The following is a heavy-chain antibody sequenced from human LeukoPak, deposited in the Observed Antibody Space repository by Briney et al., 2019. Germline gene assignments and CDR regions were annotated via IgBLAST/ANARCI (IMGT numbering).Heavy chain of an antibody. Sequence: GETLKISCKGSGYDFSIYWIAWVREMPGKGLEWMGIIYPGDSDTRYSPSLQGQVTISADKSISTAYLQWSSLKASDSAMYYCARHDRGYYFGLDVWGQGTTVTVSS. CDR1: GYDFSIYW. CDR2: IYPGDSDT. CDR3: ARHDRGYYFGLDV. J-gene: IGHJ6*02. V-gene: IGHV5-51*01.